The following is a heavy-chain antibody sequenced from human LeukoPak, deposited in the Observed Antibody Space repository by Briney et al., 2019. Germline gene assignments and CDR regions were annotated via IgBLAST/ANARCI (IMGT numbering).Heavy chain of an antibody. Sequence: PGGSLRLSCAASAITVSTNYMTWVRQAPGKGLEWVSVIYSAGHTFYADSVKGRFTISRDNSKNTLYLQMNSLRAEDTAVYYCAKHHRRYCSGGSCYQIYFDYWGQGTLVTVSS. CDR3: AKHHRRYCSGGSCYQIYFDY. CDR2: IYSAGHT. V-gene: IGHV3-53*01. J-gene: IGHJ4*02. D-gene: IGHD2-15*01. CDR1: AITVSTNY.